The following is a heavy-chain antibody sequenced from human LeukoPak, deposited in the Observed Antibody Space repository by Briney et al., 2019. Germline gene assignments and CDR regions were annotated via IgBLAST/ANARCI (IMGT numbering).Heavy chain of an antibody. CDR1: X. D-gene: IGHD2-8*01. CDR3: ARDDSNMGYCTNGVCYYLDY. V-gene: IGHV1-18*01. CDR2: IXXXXFNT. J-gene: IGHJ4*02. Sequence: XXXXVRQXXXQGVXXXXXIXXXXFNTNYAQKLQGRLTMTTGTSTSTAYMELRSLRSDDTAVYYCARDDSNMGYCTNGVCYYLDYWGQGTLVTVSS.